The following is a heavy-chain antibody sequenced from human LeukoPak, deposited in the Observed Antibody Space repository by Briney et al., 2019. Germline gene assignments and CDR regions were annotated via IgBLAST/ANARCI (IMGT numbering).Heavy chain of an antibody. CDR1: GFTFKAYW. CDR3: ARGRLHYDSSGYPEGEFDY. J-gene: IGHJ4*02. D-gene: IGHD3-22*01. Sequence: GGSLRLSCEASGFTFKAYWMSWVRQAPGTGLEWVANIQQDGSEKNYVDSVKGRFTISRDNSKNTLYLQMNSLRAEDTAVYYCARGRLHYDSSGYPEGEFDYWGQGTLVTVSS. CDR2: IQQDGSEK. V-gene: IGHV3-7*01.